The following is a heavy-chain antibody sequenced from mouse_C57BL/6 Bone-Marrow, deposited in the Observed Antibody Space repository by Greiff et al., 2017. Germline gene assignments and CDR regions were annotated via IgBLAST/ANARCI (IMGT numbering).Heavy chain of an antibody. V-gene: IGHV1-50*01. CDR1: GYTFTSYW. CDR2: IDPSDSYT. D-gene: IGHD2-1*01. Sequence: QVQLQQPGAELVKPGASVKLSCKASGYTFTSYWMQWVKQRPGPGLEWIGEIDPSDSYTNYNQKFKGKATLTVDTSSSTAYMQLSSLTSEDSAVYYCARRVIYYGNPYAMDYWGQGTSVTVSS. J-gene: IGHJ4*01. CDR3: ARRVIYYGNPYAMDY.